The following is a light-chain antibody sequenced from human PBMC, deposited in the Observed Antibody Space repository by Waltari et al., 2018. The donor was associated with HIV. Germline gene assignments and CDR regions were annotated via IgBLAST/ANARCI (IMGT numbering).Light chain of an antibody. CDR3: TSYLSSATPE. V-gene: IGLV2-14*01. Sequence: QSALAQPASVSGSPGQTITISCTGVASGTYQDVSWYQHRPGQAPKVIIYEVSNRPSGVSPRFSGSKSANTASLTISGLQFEDEADYFCTSYLSSATPEFGGGTRLTVL. CDR1: ASGTYQD. CDR2: EVS. J-gene: IGLJ3*02.